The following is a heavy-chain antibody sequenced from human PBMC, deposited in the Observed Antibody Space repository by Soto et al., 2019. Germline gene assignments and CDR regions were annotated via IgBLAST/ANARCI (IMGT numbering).Heavy chain of an antibody. V-gene: IGHV3-23*01. J-gene: IGHJ4*02. D-gene: IGHD6-13*01. CDR3: AKENGYSRTWFEFDY. CDR2: ISGSGGST. CDR1: GFTFSSYA. Sequence: EVQLLESGGGLVQPGGSLRLSCAASGFTFSSYAMSWVRQAPGKGLEWVSAISGSGGSTDYADSVKGRFTISRDNSKYTLYQQMNSLRAEDTDVYYCAKENGYSRTWFEFDYWGQGTLVTVSS.